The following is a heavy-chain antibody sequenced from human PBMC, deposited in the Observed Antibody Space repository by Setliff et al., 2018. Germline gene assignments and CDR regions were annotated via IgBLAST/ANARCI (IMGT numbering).Heavy chain of an antibody. CDR1: GGSISSSSYY. Sequence: SETLSLTCTVSGGSISSSSYYWGWIRQPPGKGLEWIGSIYYSGSTYYNPSLRSRVTISVDTSKKQFSLKLSSVTAADTAVYYCARGPYNIYDRSGYGFTNWFDPWGQGILVTVSS. CDR2: IYYSGST. CDR3: ARGPYNIYDRSGYGFTNWFDP. D-gene: IGHD3-22*01. J-gene: IGHJ5*02. V-gene: IGHV4-39*07.